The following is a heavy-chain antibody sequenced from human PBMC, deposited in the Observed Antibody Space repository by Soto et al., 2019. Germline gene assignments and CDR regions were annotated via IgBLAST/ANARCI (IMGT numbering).Heavy chain of an antibody. CDR3: ARVPRDMVAILYIYPLDGREPLYDVDV. Sequence: QMQLVESGGGAVQPGRSLRLSCAASGFTFSYYPMHWVRQAPGKGLEWVAVISFDGSNKYYADSVKGRFTISRDNSKKELHLQRNSLRGEDTAVYYCARVPRDMVAILYIYPLDGREPLYDVDVWGQGTTVTVSS. CDR2: ISFDGSNK. D-gene: IGHD5-12*01. V-gene: IGHV3-30*04. CDR1: GFTFSYYP. J-gene: IGHJ6*02.